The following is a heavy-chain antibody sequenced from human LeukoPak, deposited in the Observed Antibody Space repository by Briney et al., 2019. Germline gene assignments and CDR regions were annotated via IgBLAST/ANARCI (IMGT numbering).Heavy chain of an antibody. J-gene: IGHJ4*02. CDR1: GFTFSSYA. CDR2: ISGSGGST. D-gene: IGHD3-22*01. V-gene: IGHV3-23*01. Sequence: PGGSLRLSCAASGFTFSSYAMSWVRQAPGKGLEWVSAISGSGGSTYYADSVKGRFTISRDNSKNTLYLQMNSLRAEDTAVYYCARDFSGYYTFDYWGQGTLVTVSS. CDR3: ARDFSGYYTFDY.